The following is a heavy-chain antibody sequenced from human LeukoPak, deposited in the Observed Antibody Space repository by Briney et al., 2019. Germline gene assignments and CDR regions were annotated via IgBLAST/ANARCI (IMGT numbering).Heavy chain of an antibody. CDR1: GYTFTSYY. CDR3: ASETIAAAAGEAEYFQH. CDR2: INPSGGST. V-gene: IGHV1-46*01. D-gene: IGHD6-13*01. J-gene: IGHJ1*01. Sequence: GSVRVSCKASGYTFTSYYMHWVRQAPGQGIEWMGIINPSGGSTSYAQKFQGRVTMTRDMSTSTVYMELSSLRSEDTAVYYCASETIAAAAGEAEYFQHWGQGTLVTVSS.